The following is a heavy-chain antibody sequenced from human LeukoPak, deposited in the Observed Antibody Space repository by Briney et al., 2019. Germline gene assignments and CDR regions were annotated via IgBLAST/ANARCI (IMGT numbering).Heavy chain of an antibody. CDR2: ISSGGST. V-gene: IGHV3-23*01. Sequence: GGSLRLSCAASGFTFSSYAMSWVRQAPGKGLEWVSAISSGGSTYYADSVKGRFTISRDNSKNTLSLQMNSLRGEDTAVYYCAKRSSSWYSGYWGQGTLVTVSS. CDR3: AKRSSSWYSGY. D-gene: IGHD6-13*01. J-gene: IGHJ4*02. CDR1: GFTFSSYA.